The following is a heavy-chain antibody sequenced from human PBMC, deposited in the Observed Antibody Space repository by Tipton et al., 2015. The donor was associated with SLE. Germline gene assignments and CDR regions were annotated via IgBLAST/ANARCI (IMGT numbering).Heavy chain of an antibody. Sequence: QLVQSGPEVKKPGSSVKVSCKGSGVAFNRFAISWVRQAPGQGLEWMGGIIPILGTTNFAQKFQDRVSFTADESTSTAYMELSSLRSDDTAVYYCATKLPGGGPDPDWGQGTLVTVSS. CDR1: GVAFNRFA. CDR2: IIPILGTT. V-gene: IGHV1-69*01. D-gene: IGHD5-24*01. CDR3: ATKLPGGGPDPD. J-gene: IGHJ4*02.